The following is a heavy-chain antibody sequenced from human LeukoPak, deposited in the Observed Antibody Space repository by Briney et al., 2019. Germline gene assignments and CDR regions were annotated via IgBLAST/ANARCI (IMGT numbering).Heavy chain of an antibody. CDR1: GYTFTSYD. V-gene: IGHV1-18*01. J-gene: IGHJ5*02. D-gene: IGHD6-13*01. CDR2: MSTYDGKT. CDR3: ARDVREQHLDESWFDP. Sequence: ASVKVSCKASGYTFTSYDIDWVRQAPGQGLEWIGWMSTYDGKTNYAQKFRGRVSMTTDTSTNTAYMELRSLTSDDTAVYFCARDVREQHLDESWFDPWGQGTPVTVSS.